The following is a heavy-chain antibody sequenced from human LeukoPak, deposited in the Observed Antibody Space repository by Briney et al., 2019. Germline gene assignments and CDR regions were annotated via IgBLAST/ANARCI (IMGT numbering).Heavy chain of an antibody. CDR3: ARQDCSGGSCYSYALDI. J-gene: IGHJ3*02. CDR2: IYPGDSDT. CDR1: GYSFTSYW. Sequence: GESLKISCKGSGYSFTSYWIGWVRQMPGKGLEWMGIIYPGDSDTRYSPSFQGQVTISADKSISTAYLQWSSLKASDTAMYYCARQDCSGGSCYSYALDIWGQGTMVTVSS. D-gene: IGHD2-15*01. V-gene: IGHV5-51*01.